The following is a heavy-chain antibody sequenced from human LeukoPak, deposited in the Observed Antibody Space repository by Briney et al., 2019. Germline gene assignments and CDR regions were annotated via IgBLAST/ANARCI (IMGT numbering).Heavy chain of an antibody. D-gene: IGHD3-16*02. J-gene: IGHJ4*02. CDR2: IYSGGST. V-gene: IGHV3-66*04. CDR3: ARQGSDYVWGSYRPFDY. CDR1: GFTVSSNY. Sequence: GGSLRLSCAASGFTVSSNYMSWVRQAPGKGLEWVSVIYSGGSTYYADSVKGRFTISRDNSKNTLYLQMNSLRAEDTAVYYCARQGSDYVWGSYRPFDYWGQGTLVTVSS.